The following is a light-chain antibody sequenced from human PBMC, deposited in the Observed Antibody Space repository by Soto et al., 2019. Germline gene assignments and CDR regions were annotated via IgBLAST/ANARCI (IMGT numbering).Light chain of an antibody. V-gene: IGKV1-9*01. J-gene: IGKJ4*01. CDR3: QQVNTYPLT. Sequence: DIQLTQSPSFLSASVGDRVTMTCRASQGIRSYLAWYQQKSGKAPKLLIYAASTLQSGVPSRFSGSGSGTEFTLTISSLQPEDFATYYCQQVNTYPLTFGGGTKVDIK. CDR1: QGIRSY. CDR2: AAS.